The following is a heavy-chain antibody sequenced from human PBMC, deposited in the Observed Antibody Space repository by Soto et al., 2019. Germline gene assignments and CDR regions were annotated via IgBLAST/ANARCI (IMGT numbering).Heavy chain of an antibody. CDR3: ARDGQDV. J-gene: IGHJ6*02. Sequence: EVQLVESGGGLVQPGGSLRLSCAASGFTFSSYAMHWVRQAPGKGLEYVSAISSNGGSTYYANSVKGRFTISRDNSKNTLYLQMGSLRAEDMAVYYCARDGQDVCGQGTTVTVSS. V-gene: IGHV3-64*01. CDR2: ISSNGGST. CDR1: GFTFSSYA.